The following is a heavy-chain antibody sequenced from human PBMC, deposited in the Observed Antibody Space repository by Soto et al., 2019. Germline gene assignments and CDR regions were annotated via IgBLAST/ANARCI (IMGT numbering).Heavy chain of an antibody. V-gene: IGHV1-69*13. D-gene: IGHD6-13*01. CDR2: IIPIFGTA. J-gene: IGHJ6*02. Sequence: SVKVSCKASGGTFSSYAISWVRLAPGQGLEWMGGIIPIFGTANYAQKFQGRVTITADESTSTAYMELSSLRSEDTAVYYCARDGRAAAGGYGMDVWGQGTTVTVSS. CDR3: ARDGRAAAGGYGMDV. CDR1: GGTFSSYA.